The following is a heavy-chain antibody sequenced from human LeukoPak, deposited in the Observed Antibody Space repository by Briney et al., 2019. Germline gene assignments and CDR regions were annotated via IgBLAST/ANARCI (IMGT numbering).Heavy chain of an antibody. CDR2: IKSKTDGGTT. CDR1: GFTFSNAW. CDR3: TTYVTTVTYYNWFDP. D-gene: IGHD4-17*01. V-gene: IGHV3-15*01. J-gene: IGHJ5*02. Sequence: GGSLRLSCAASGFTFSNAWMSWVRQAPGKGLEWVGRIKSKTDGGTTDYAAPVKGRFTISRDDSKNTLYLQMNSLKTEDTAVYYCTTYVTTVTYYNWFDPWGQGTLVTVSS.